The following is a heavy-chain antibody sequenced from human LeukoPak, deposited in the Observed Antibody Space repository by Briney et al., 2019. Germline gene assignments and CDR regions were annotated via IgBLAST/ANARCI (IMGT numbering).Heavy chain of an antibody. J-gene: IGHJ4*02. CDR1: GFTFSSYS. Sequence: GGSLRLSCAASGFTFSSYSMNWVRQAPGKGLEWVSSISSSSSYIYYADSVKGRFTISRDNAKNSLYLQMNSLRAEDTAVYYCASGMVRGVIMTDYWGQGTLVTVSS. D-gene: IGHD3-10*01. CDR3: ASGMVRGVIMTDY. CDR2: ISSSSSYI. V-gene: IGHV3-21*01.